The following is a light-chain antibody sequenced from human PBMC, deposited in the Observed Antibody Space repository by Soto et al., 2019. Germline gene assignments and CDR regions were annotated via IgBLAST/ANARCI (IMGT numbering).Light chain of an antibody. CDR3: CSFTTRTTFV. CDR2: EGT. CDR1: SSDVGNYNL. V-gene: IGLV2-23*03. Sequence: QSALTQPASVSGSPGQSITISCTGTSSDVGNYNLVSWYQHHPGKAPKLMIYEGTKRPSGISNRFSGSKSGNTASLTISGLQAEDEADYYCCSFTTRTTFVFGGGTKLTV. J-gene: IGLJ2*01.